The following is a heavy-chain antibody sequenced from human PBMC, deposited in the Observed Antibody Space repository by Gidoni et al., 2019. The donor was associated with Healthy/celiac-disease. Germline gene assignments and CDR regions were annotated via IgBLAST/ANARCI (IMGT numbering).Heavy chain of an antibody. CDR3: AKERVTMIVVVSEFDY. CDR2: FSGSGGST. V-gene: IGHV3-23*01. J-gene: IGHJ4*02. D-gene: IGHD3-22*01. CDR1: GFTFSSYA. Sequence: EVQLLESGGGLVQPGGSLRLSCAASGFTFSSYAMSWVRQAPGKGLEWVSSFSGSGGSTYYADSVKGRFTISRDNSKNTLYLQMNSLRAEDTAVYYCAKERVTMIVVVSEFDYWGQGTLVTVSS.